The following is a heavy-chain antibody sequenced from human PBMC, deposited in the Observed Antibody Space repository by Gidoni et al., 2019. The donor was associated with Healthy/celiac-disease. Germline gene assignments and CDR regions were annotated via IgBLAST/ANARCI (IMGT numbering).Heavy chain of an antibody. V-gene: IGHV4-59*01. CDR1: GGSISSYY. D-gene: IGHD6-19*01. Sequence: QVQLQESVPGLLKPSETLSLTCTVSGGSISSYYWSWIRQPPGKGLEWIGYIYYSGSTNYNPSLKSRVTISVDTSKNQFSLKLSSVTAADTAVYYCAYSGWYNWFDPWGQGTLVTVSS. J-gene: IGHJ5*02. CDR2: IYYSGST. CDR3: AYSGWYNWFDP.